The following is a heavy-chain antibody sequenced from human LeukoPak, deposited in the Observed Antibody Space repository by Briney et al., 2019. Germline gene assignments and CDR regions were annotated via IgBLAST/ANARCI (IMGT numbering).Heavy chain of an antibody. CDR2: INPDGKRK. CDR1: GFTVSSNY. D-gene: IGHD6-19*01. J-gene: IGHJ4*02. Sequence: GGSLRLSCAASGFTVSSNYMSWVRQAPGKGLEWVANINPDGKRKYFVDSVKGRFSISRDNANNLVLLQMSSLRAEDTALYYCMSGSGYWGQGTLVTVSS. CDR3: MSGSGY. V-gene: IGHV3-7*01.